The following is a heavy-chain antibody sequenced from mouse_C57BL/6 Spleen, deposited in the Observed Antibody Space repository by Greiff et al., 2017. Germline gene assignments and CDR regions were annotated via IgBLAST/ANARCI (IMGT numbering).Heavy chain of an antibody. CDR1: GYTFTSYW. CDR2: IDPSDSYT. V-gene: IGHV1-69*01. J-gene: IGHJ3*01. D-gene: IGHD2-3*01. Sequence: QVQLKQPGAELVMPGASVKLSCKASGYTFTSYWLHWVKQRPGQGLEWIGEIDPSDSYTNYNQKFKGKSTLTVDKSSSTAYMQLSSLTSEDSAVYYCARAYGYYGWFAYWGQGTLVTVSA. CDR3: ARAYGYYGWFAY.